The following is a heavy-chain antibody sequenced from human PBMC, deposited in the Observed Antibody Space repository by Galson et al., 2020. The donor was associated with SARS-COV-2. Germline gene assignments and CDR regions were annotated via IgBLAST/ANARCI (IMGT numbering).Heavy chain of an antibody. CDR3: ARALLYNGNYYGYFDL. CDR1: GYSFINHW. D-gene: IGHD1-26*01. J-gene: IGHJ2*01. Sequence: GESLKISCKGSGYSFINHWIAWVRPMTGKGLEWMGLIYPGDSNTRYSPSFQDQVTISADRSISTAYLQWSSLKATDTAIYYCARALLYNGNYYGYFDLCGRGTLGTVSS. CDR2: IYPGDSNT. V-gene: IGHV5-51*01.